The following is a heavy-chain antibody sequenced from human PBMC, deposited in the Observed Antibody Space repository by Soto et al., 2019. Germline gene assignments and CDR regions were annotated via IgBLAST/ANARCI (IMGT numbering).Heavy chain of an antibody. CDR2: IYYSGST. Sequence: SETLSLTCTVSGDSMTGRYWSWIRQPPGKGLEWIGYIYYSGSTKYNPSLKSRVTISVDTSKNQFSLKLSSVTAADTAVYYCARGGGNYYESSGPQSPFEYWGQGTSVTVS. J-gene: IGHJ4*02. CDR1: GDSMTGRY. V-gene: IGHV4-59*08. D-gene: IGHD3-22*01. CDR3: ARGGGNYYESSGPQSPFEY.